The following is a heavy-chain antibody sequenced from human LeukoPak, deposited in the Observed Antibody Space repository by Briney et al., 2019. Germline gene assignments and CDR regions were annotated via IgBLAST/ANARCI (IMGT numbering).Heavy chain of an antibody. CDR1: GFTFDDYG. V-gene: IGHV3-9*03. Sequence: GGSLRLSCVASGFTFDDYGINWVRQAPGKGLEWVSGIRWKSGSIAYADSVKGRFTISRDNAKNSLYLQMNSLRVEDMALYYCAARRGAAAGTDYFDDWGQGTLVTVSS. CDR2: IRWKSGSI. D-gene: IGHD6-13*01. J-gene: IGHJ4*02. CDR3: AARRGAAAGTDYFDD.